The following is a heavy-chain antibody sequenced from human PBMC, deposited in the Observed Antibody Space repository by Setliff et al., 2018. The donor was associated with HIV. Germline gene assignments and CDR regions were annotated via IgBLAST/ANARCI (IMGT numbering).Heavy chain of an antibody. Sequence: ASVKVSCKASGGTFSSYAISWVRQAPGQGLEWMGGIIPIFGTANYAQKFQGRVTITTDESTSTAYMELSSLRSEDTAVYYCAKLVSTTALSGWANDAFDIWGQGTMVTVSS. V-gene: IGHV1-69*05. J-gene: IGHJ3*02. CDR1: GGTFSSYA. D-gene: IGHD4-4*01. CDR3: AKLVSTTALSGWANDAFDI. CDR2: IIPIFGTA.